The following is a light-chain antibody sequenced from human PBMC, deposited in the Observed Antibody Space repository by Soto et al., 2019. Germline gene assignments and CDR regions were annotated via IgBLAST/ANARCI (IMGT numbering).Light chain of an antibody. CDR1: QSVSSN. J-gene: IGKJ2*01. CDR2: GAP. CDR3: QQYNNWPPGYT. Sequence: EIVMTQSPATLSVSPWEIATLSCRASQSVSSNLAWYQQKPGQAPRLLIYGAPTRATGIPASFSGSGSGTEFTLNISSLQSEDFAVYYCQQYNNWPPGYTFGQGTKLEIK. V-gene: IGKV3-15*01.